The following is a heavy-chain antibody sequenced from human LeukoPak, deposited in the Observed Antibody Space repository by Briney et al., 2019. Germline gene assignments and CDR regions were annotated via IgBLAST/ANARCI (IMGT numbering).Heavy chain of an antibody. CDR3: ARDLRDYGDYGEGFDY. J-gene: IGHJ4*02. CDR1: GYSISSGYY. CDR2: IYHSGST. Sequence: SETLSLTCTVSGYSISSGYYWGWIRQPPGKGLEWIGSIYHSGSTYYNPSLKSRVTISVDTSKNQFSLKLSSVTAADTAVYYCARDLRDYGDYGEGFDYWGQGTLVTVSS. D-gene: IGHD4-17*01. V-gene: IGHV4-38-2*02.